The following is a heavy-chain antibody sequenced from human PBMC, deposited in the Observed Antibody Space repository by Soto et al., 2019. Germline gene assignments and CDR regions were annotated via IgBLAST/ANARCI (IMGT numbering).Heavy chain of an antibody. CDR2: IIPIFETS. Sequence: QVQLVQSGPEVKTPGSSVMVSCKASGGTFSSHVVSWVRQAPGQGLEWLGGIIPIFETSNYAQKCQGRVSITADESTNTAYIDLRSLTSEDTAIYYCASPLSCDSADGYSANDAFNVWGQGTMVIVSS. J-gene: IGHJ3*01. CDR1: GGTFSSHV. CDR3: ASPLSCDSADGYSANDAFNV. V-gene: IGHV1-69*01. D-gene: IGHD2-15*01.